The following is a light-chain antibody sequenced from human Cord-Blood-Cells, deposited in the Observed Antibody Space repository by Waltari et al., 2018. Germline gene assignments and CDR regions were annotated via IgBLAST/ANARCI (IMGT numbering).Light chain of an antibody. Sequence: EIVMTQSPATLSVSPGERATLPCRASQSVSSNLAWYQQKPGRAPRLLIYGASTRASGIPARFSGSGSGTEFTLTISSLQSEDFAVYYCQQYNNWPPFTFGPGTKVDIK. J-gene: IGKJ3*01. CDR2: GAS. CDR3: QQYNNWPPFT. CDR1: QSVSSN. V-gene: IGKV3-15*01.